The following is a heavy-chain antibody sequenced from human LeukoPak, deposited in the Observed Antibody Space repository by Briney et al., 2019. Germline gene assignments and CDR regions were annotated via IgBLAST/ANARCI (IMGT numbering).Heavy chain of an antibody. CDR2: ISHSGAS. V-gene: IGHV4-59*02. CDR1: GGFVSRES. Sequence: SETLSLTCTVSGGFVSRESWTWIRQFPDKRLEWIGYISHSGASDYKPSLKSRVTISVDTPKNQFSLKLSSVTAADTAVYYCARGGKQLWLYDWGQGTLVTVSS. J-gene: IGHJ1*01. CDR3: ARGGKQLWLYD. D-gene: IGHD5-18*01.